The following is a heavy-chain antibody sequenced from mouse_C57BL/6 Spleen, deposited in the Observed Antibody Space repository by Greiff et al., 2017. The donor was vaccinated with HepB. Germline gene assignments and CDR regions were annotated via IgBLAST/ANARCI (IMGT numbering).Heavy chain of an antibody. CDR3: ARNYYGSLYYYAMDY. D-gene: IGHD1-1*01. J-gene: IGHJ4*01. CDR2: IYPRDGST. CDR1: GYTFTSYD. Sequence: QVQLKQSGPELVKPGASVKLSCKASGYTFTSYDINWVKQRPGQGLEWIGWIYPRDGSTKYNEKFKGKATLTVDTSSSTAYMELHSLTSEDSAVYFCARNYYGSLYYYAMDYWGQGTSVTVSS. V-gene: IGHV1-85*01.